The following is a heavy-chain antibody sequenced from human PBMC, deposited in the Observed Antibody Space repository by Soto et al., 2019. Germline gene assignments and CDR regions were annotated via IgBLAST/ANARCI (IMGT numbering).Heavy chain of an antibody. V-gene: IGHV3-53*01. CDR1: GLTVSGKKY. J-gene: IGHJ3*01. D-gene: IGHD1-1*01. CDR2: LYDVDGS. CDR3: ASWHEREHAYDV. Sequence: DVQLVESGGGLIQPGASLRLSCAAFGLTVSGKKYVAWFRQAPGKGLEWVSALYDVDGSFYADSVKGRFTTSSDSSKTTVYLQMNGLRPADTAVYYCASWHEREHAYDVWGQGTTVTVS.